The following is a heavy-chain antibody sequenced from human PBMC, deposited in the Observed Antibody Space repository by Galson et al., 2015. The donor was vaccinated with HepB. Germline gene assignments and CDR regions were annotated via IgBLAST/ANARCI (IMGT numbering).Heavy chain of an antibody. V-gene: IGHV1-18*01. CDR2: ISAYNGNT. CDR3: ARLPLGYCSSTSCPEFDP. CDR1: GYTFTSYG. Sequence: SVKVSCKASGYTFTSYGISWVRQAPGQGLEWMGWISAYNGNTNYAQKLQGRVTMTTDTSTSTAYMELRSLRSDDTAVYYCARLPLGYCSSTSCPEFDPWGQGTLVTVSS. J-gene: IGHJ5*01. D-gene: IGHD2-2*01.